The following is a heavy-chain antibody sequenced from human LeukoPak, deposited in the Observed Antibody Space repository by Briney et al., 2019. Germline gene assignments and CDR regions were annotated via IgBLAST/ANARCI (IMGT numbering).Heavy chain of an antibody. D-gene: IGHD6-13*01. CDR1: GYSISSGYY. Sequence: SETLTLTCTVSGYSISSGYYWGWIRQPPGKGLEWIGRIYHSGSTYYNPSLKSRVTISVDTSKNQFSLKLSSVTAADTAVYYCARDYYSSSWSSDRCYFDYWGQGTLVTVSS. J-gene: IGHJ4*02. V-gene: IGHV4-38-2*02. CDR3: ARDYYSSSWSSDRCYFDY. CDR2: IYHSGST.